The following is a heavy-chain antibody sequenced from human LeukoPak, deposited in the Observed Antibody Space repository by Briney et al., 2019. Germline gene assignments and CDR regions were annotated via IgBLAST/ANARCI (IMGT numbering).Heavy chain of an antibody. D-gene: IGHD1-26*01. Sequence: GGSLRLSCAASGFTVSGKYMSWVRQAPGKGLEWVSVIYSGGGTYYADSVKGGLTISRDNSKNTLYLQMNSLRAEDTAEYYCARFKVGATSAFDYWGQGTLATVSS. CDR2: IYSGGGT. V-gene: IGHV3-66*01. CDR3: ARFKVGATSAFDY. CDR1: GFTVSGKY. J-gene: IGHJ4*02.